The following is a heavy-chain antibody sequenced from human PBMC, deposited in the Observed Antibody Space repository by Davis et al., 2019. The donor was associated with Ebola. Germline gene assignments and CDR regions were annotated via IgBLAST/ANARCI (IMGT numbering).Heavy chain of an antibody. D-gene: IGHD3-10*01. V-gene: IGHV1-3*01. J-gene: IGHJ4*02. CDR2: INAGNGNT. CDR3: ARDRGGDYSFDY. CDR1: GYTFTSYA. Sequence: ASVKVSCKASGYTFTSYAMHWVRQAPGQRPEWMGWINAGNGNTKYSQKFQGRVTITRDTSASTAYMELSSLRSEDTSVYYCARDRGGDYSFDYWGQGTLVTVSS.